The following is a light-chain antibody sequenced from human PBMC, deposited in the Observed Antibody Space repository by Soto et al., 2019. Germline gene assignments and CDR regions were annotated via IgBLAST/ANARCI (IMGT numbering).Light chain of an antibody. V-gene: IGKV1-5*03. Sequence: IQMTQSPSTLSGSVGDRVTIACRASQTISSWLAWYQQKPGKAPKLLIYKASTLKSGVPSRFSGSGSGTEFTLTISSLQPDDFATYYCQQSYSTPITFGQGTRLEIK. CDR1: QTISSW. J-gene: IGKJ5*01. CDR2: KAS. CDR3: QQSYSTPIT.